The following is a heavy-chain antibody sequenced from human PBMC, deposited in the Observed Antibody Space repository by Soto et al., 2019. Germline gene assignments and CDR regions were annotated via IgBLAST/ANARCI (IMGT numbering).Heavy chain of an antibody. Sequence: PGGSLRLSCTASGFTFGDYAMSWFRQAPGKGLEWVGFIRSKAYGGTTEYAASVKGRFTISRDDSKSIAYLQMNSLKTEDTAVYYCTRDWNGDYGLYFDYWGQGALVTVSS. CDR2: IRSKAYGGTT. J-gene: IGHJ4*02. CDR3: TRDWNGDYGLYFDY. V-gene: IGHV3-49*03. D-gene: IGHD4-17*01. CDR1: GFTFGDYA.